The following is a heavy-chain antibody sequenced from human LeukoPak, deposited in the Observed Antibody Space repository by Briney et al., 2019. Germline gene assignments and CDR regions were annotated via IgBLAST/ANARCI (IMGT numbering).Heavy chain of an antibody. V-gene: IGHV3-33*01. CDR2: IWYDGSNK. CDR3: ARGGSPHLYWYFVV. CDR1: GFTFSRYG. D-gene: IGHD3-16*01. J-gene: IGHJ2*01. Sequence: PGGSLRLSCAASGFTFSRYGMHWVRQAPGKGLEWVTIIWYDGSNKYYADSVKGRFTISRDNSKDTLYLQMNSLRAEDTAIYYGARGGSPHLYWYFVVWGLGTLVTVSP.